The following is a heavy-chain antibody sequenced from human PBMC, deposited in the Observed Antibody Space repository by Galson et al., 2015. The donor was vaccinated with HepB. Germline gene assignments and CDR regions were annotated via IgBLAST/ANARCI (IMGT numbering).Heavy chain of an antibody. CDR3: ARDRDCGGDCYSSVSSFDY. CDR2: IWYDGSNK. V-gene: IGHV3-33*08. Sequence: SPRLSCAASGFTFSSYWMSWVRQAPGKGLEWVAVIWYDGSNKYYADSVKGRFTISRDNSKNTLYLQMDSLRAEDTAVYYCARDRDCGGDCYSSVSSFDYWGQGTLVTVSS. D-gene: IGHD2-21*01. J-gene: IGHJ4*02. CDR1: GFTFSSYW.